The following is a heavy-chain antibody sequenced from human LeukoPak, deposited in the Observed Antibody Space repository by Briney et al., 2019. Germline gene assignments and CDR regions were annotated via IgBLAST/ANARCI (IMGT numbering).Heavy chain of an antibody. CDR1: GYTFTSYY. CDR3: ARASFWESPINWFAP. V-gene: IGHV1-2*02. D-gene: IGHD3-16*01. CDR2: INPKNGGS. J-gene: IGHJ5*02. Sequence: ASVKVSCKASGYTFTSYYMHWVRQAPGQGLEWVGWINPKNGGSNYAQKFQGRVTMTRDRSISTAYMELSRLTSDDTAVYYCARASFWESPINWFAPWGQGTLVTVSS.